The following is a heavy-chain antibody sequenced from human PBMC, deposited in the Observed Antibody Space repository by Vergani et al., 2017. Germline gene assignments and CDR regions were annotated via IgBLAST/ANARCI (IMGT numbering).Heavy chain of an antibody. V-gene: IGHV4-34*01. CDR1: GGSFSGYY. D-gene: IGHD6-19*01. J-gene: IGHJ6*03. Sequence: QVQLQQWGAGLLKPSETLSLTCAVSGGSFSGYYWSWIRQPPGKGLEWIGEINHSGSTSYNPSLKSRVTISVDTSKNQFSLRLSSVTAADTAVYYCARVRKKEWLGRGGYYYMDVWGKGP. CDR2: INHSGST. CDR3: ARVRKKEWLGRGGYYYMDV.